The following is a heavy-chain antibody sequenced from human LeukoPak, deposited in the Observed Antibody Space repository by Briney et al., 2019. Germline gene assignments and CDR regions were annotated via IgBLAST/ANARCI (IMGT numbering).Heavy chain of an antibody. CDR1: GGSISSSN. J-gene: IGHJ4*02. CDR2: LSGSGGST. D-gene: IGHD3-10*01. CDR3: AKEMGHSPHSSGTYWSDGGVGLDY. Sequence: ETLSLTCAVSGGSISSSNWWSGVRPPPGKGRGWVSALSGSGGSTYYADSVKGRFTISRDNSKNTLYLQMNSLGAEDTAVYYCAKEMGHSPHSSGTYWSDGGVGLDYWGQGTLVTVSS. V-gene: IGHV3-23*01.